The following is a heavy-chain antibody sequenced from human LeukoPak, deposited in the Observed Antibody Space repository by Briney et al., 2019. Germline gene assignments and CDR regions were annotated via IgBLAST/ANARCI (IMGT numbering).Heavy chain of an antibody. V-gene: IGHV3-23*01. J-gene: IGHJ4*02. D-gene: IGHD3-22*01. CDR1: GFTFSSYA. CDR2: ISGSGGST. CDR3: AKAAWCDSSHYYDSSGFSNFFDY. Sequence: GGSLRLSCAASGFTFSSYAMSWVRQAPGKGLEWVSAISGSGGSTYYADSVKGRFTISRDNSKNTLYLQMNSLRAEDTAVYYCAKAAWCDSSHYYDSSGFSNFFDYWGQGTLVTVSS.